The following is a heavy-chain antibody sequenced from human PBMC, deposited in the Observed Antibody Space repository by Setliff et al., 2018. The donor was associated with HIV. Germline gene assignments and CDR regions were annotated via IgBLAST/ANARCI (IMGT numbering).Heavy chain of an antibody. CDR2: INPNSGGT. V-gene: IGHV1-2*06. CDR1: GYTFTDYY. Sequence: GASVKVSCKASGYTFTDYYMHWVRQAPGQGLEWMGRINPNSGGTNYVQKFQGRVTMTRDRSITTAYLELSRLRADDTAVYFCARERRGFDYWGQGTLVTVSS. J-gene: IGHJ4*02. CDR3: ARERRGFDY.